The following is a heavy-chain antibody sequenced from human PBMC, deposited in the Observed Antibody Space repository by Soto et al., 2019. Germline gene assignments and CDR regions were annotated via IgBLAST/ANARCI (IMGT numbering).Heavy chain of an antibody. CDR1: GGSFSGYY. CDR2: INHSGST. Sequence: PSETLSLTCAVYGGSFSGYYWSWIRQPPGKGLEWIGEINHSGSTNYNPSLKSRDTISVDTSKNQFSLKLSSVTAADTAVYYCAGGCSSTSCYGNFDDWGQGTLVT. J-gene: IGHJ4*02. D-gene: IGHD2-2*01. V-gene: IGHV4-34*01. CDR3: AGGCSSTSCYGNFDD.